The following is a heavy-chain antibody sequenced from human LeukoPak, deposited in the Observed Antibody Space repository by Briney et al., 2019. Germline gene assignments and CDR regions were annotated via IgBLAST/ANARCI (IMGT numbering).Heavy chain of an antibody. J-gene: IGHJ5*02. CDR3: AKDRGYYDSSGYLYNWFDP. CDR1: GFTFSSYG. CDR2: ISYDGSNK. Sequence: GGSLRLSCAASGFTFSSYGMHWVRQAPGKGLEWVAVISYDGSNKYYADSVKGRFTISRDNSKNTLCLQMNSLRAEDTAVYYCAKDRGYYDSSGYLYNWFDPWGQGTLVTVSS. V-gene: IGHV3-30*18. D-gene: IGHD3-22*01.